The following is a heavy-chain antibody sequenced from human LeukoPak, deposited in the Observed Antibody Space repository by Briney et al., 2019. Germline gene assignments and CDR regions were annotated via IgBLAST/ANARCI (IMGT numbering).Heavy chain of an antibody. CDR3: AKGHYYGSGSLDY. J-gene: IGHJ4*02. V-gene: IGHV3-30*18. Sequence: GGSLRLSCAASGFTFSNYGMRWVRRAPGKGLEWVAVTSYDGTKKSYADSVKGRFTISRDNSKNTVYLQMNSLRAEDTAVYYCAKGHYYGSGSLDYWGQGTLVTVSS. CDR1: GFTFSNYG. D-gene: IGHD3-10*01. CDR2: TSYDGTKK.